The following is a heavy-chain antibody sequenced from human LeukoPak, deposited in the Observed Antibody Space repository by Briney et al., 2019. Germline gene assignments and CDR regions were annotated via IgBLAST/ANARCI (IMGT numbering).Heavy chain of an antibody. Sequence: GGSLRLSCAASGFTFSSYEMNWVRQAPGKGLEWISYISSSGSTIYYADSVKGRFTISRDNAKNSRYLQMNSLRAEDTAVYYCARLRYFDGYWGQGTLVTVSS. CDR1: GFTFSSYE. V-gene: IGHV3-48*03. CDR2: ISSSGSTI. D-gene: IGHD3-9*01. J-gene: IGHJ4*02. CDR3: ARLRYFDGY.